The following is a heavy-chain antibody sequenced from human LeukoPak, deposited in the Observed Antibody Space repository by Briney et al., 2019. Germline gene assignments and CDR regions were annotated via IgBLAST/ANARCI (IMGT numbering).Heavy chain of an antibody. Sequence: PGGSLRLSCAASGFTVSTNFMSWVRQAPGKGLEWVSVMHSEGNTHYADSVKGRFTISRDNSKNTLYLQMSSLRADDTAVYYCARGHYPGSPSWGQGTLVTVSS. D-gene: IGHD3-10*01. J-gene: IGHJ5*02. V-gene: IGHV3-53*01. CDR1: GFTVSTNF. CDR3: ARGHYPGSPS. CDR2: MHSEGNT.